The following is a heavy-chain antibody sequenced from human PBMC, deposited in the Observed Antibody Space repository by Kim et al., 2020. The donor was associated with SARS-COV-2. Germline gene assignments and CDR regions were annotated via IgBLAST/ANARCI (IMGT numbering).Heavy chain of an antibody. D-gene: IGHD2-15*01. J-gene: IGHJ5*02. CDR1: GGSISSGSYY. V-gene: IGHV4-61*02. CDR2: IYTSGST. CDR3: ARAGTYCSGGSCYLSWFDP. Sequence: SETLSLTCTVSGGSISSGSYYWSWIRQPAGKGLEWIGRIYTSGSTNYNPSLKSRVTISVDTSKNQFSLKLSSVTAADTAVYYCARAGTYCSGGSCYLSWFDPWGQGTLVTVSS.